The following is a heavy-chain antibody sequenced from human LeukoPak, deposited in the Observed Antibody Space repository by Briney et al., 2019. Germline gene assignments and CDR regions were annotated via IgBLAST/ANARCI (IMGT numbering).Heavy chain of an antibody. D-gene: IGHD3-10*01. J-gene: IGHJ4*02. CDR3: AREKGRGVISPYFDS. V-gene: IGHV3-53*01. CDR1: GLTDRNNF. Sequence: PGGSLRLSCAASGLTDRNNFMSWVRQAPGKGLEWVSVLYSDGTTHYEDSVKGRFTISRDTSKNTLSLQMYSLRAEDTAVYYCAREKGRGVISPYFDSWGQGTLVTVSS. CDR2: LYSDGTT.